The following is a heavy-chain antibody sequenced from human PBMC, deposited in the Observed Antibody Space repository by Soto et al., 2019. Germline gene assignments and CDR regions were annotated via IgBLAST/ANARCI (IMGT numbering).Heavy chain of an antibody. V-gene: IGHV4-31*03. Sequence: SETLSLTCTVSGVSINNDVFYWTWIRQLPGRGLEWIGYIYYSGSTFYNPSLKSRASISIDTSKNQFSLNLSSVSAADTAVYYCARDVSLNYGLDVWGRGTTVTVSS. CDR2: IYYSGST. J-gene: IGHJ6*02. CDR1: GVSINNDVFY. CDR3: ARDVSLNYGLDV.